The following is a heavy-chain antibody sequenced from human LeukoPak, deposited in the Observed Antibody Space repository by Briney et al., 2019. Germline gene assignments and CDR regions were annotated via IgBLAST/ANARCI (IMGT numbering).Heavy chain of an antibody. J-gene: IGHJ5*02. CDR1: GGSISSTRYY. V-gene: IGHV4-39*01. D-gene: IGHD3-3*01. CDR3: ARQDDFWSGYQRYNWFDP. Sequence: SETLSLTCTVSGGSISSTRYYWGWIRQPPGKGLEWVGSIFYSGSTYDNPTLRSRVSMSIDTSKNQFSLRLYSVTDADSAVYYCARQDDFWSGYQRYNWFDPWGQGTLVTVSS. CDR2: IFYSGST.